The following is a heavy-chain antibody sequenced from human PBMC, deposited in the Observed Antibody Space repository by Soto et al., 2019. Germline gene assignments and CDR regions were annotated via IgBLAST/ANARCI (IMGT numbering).Heavy chain of an antibody. CDR3: ARGLVPAAISS. CDR2: IYYSGST. D-gene: IGHD2-2*01. V-gene: IGHV4-31*02. Sequence: WTWIRQHPGKGLEWIGYIYYSGSTYYNPSLTSRLTISVGTSKNQFSLKLNSVTAADTAMYYCARGLVPAAISSWGQRTLVTVSS. J-gene: IGHJ5*02.